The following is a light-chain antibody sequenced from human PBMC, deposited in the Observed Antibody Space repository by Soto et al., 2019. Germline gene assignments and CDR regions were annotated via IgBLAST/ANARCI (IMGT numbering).Light chain of an antibody. CDR3: SLYTSENTYG. V-gene: IGLV2-18*01. CDR2: EAS. Sequence: QSALTQPPSVSGSPGQSVTISCTGTSTDFVSYNRVSWYQQPPGTAPKLIIYEASTRPSGVPDRFSGSKSGNTASLTISGLQAADEADYYCSLYTSENTYGFGTGTKVTVL. CDR1: STDFVSYNR. J-gene: IGLJ1*01.